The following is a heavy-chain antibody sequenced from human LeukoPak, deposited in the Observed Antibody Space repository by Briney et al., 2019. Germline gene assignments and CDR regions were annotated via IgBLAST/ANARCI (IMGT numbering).Heavy chain of an antibody. CDR2: IYYSGST. V-gene: IGHV4-30-4*01. CDR1: GGSFSSGDDY. J-gene: IGHJ3*02. D-gene: IGHD3-9*01. CDR3: ARDYYDILTGYPGAFDI. Sequence: SETLSLTCTVSGGSFSSGDDYWSWIRQPPGKGLEWIGYIYYSGSTYYNPSLKSRVTISVDTSKNQFSLKLSSVTAADTAVYYCARDYYDILTGYPGAFDIWGQGTMVTVSS.